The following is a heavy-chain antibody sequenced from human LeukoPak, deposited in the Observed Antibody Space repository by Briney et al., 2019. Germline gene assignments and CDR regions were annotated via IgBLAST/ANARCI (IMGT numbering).Heavy chain of an antibody. Sequence: SQTLSLTCAISGDSVSSNSAAWNWIRQSPSRGLEWLGRTYYRSKWYNDYAESVKSLITINADTSKNQFSLQLNSVTPEDTAVYYCARRTISEYYFDYWGQGTLVTVSS. CDR2: TYYRSKWYN. CDR3: ARRTISEYYFDY. D-gene: IGHD1-7*01. V-gene: IGHV6-1*01. J-gene: IGHJ4*02. CDR1: GDSVSSNSAA.